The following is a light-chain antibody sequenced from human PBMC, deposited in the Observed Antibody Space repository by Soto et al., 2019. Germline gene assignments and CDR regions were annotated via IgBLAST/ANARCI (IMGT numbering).Light chain of an antibody. V-gene: IGKV1-5*01. J-gene: IGKJ1*01. CDR2: DAS. CDR3: QQYKSYSLT. CDR1: QSIDSW. Sequence: DIQMTQSPSTLSASVGDRVTITCRASQSIDSWLAWYQQRPGKAPNLLISDASNLEGGVPSRFSGSGSGTEFTLTISSLQPDDFATYYCQQYKSYSLTFGQGT.